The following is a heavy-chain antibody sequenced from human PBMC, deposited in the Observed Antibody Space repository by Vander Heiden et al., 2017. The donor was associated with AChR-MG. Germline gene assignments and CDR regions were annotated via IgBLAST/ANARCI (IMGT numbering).Heavy chain of an antibody. Sequence: QVQLVESGGGVVQPGKSLRLSCAASGFTFRSYGMHWVRQAPGKGLEWVAVIWYDGSNKYYADSVKGRFTISRDNSKNTLYLQMNSLRAEDTAVYYCAREIQLWIMEYYFDYWGQGTLVTVSS. CDR1: GFTFRSYG. V-gene: IGHV3-33*01. CDR3: AREIQLWIMEYYFDY. CDR2: IWYDGSNK. J-gene: IGHJ4*02. D-gene: IGHD5-18*01.